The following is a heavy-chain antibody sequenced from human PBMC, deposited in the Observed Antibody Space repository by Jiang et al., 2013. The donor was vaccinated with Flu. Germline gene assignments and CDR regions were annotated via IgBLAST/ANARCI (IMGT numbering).Heavy chain of an antibody. CDR3: ARGGERYGSGSYYNKGMDV. J-gene: IGHJ6*02. D-gene: IGHD3-10*01. Sequence: KKPGESLKISCKGSGYSFTNYWIGWVRQMPGKGLEWMGIIYPGDSDTRYSPSFQGQVTISADKSISTAYLQWSSLMASDTAMYYCARGGERYGSGSYYNKGMDVWGQGTTVTVSS. CDR1: GYSFTNYW. V-gene: IGHV5-51*01. CDR2: IYPGDSDT.